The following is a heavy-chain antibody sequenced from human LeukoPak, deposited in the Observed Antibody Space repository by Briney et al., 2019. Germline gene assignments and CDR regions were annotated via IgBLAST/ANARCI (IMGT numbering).Heavy chain of an antibody. Sequence: GGSLRLSCAASGFTVSSNFLSWVRQPPGKGLEWVSDIYSGGSTYYADSVKGRFTISRDNSKNTLYLQMDSLRAEDTAVYYCTRGGGGSFPHYWGQGTLVTVSS. J-gene: IGHJ4*02. V-gene: IGHV3-53*01. CDR2: IYSGGST. D-gene: IGHD2-21*01. CDR1: GFTVSSNF. CDR3: TRGGGGSFPHY.